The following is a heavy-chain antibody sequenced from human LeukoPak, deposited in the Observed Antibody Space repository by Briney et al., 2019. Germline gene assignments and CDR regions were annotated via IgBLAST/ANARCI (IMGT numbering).Heavy chain of an antibody. CDR3: AKDPLPIVVVPADFGSWFDP. Sequence: PGGSLRLSCAASGFSFSTYAIHWVRQAPGKGLEYVSAISTDGSRTYYGNSVKGRFTISRDNSKNTVYLQMNSLRAEDTAVYYCAKDPLPIVVVPADFGSWFDPWGQGTLVTVSS. CDR1: GFSFSTYA. J-gene: IGHJ5*02. D-gene: IGHD2-2*01. CDR2: ISTDGSRT. V-gene: IGHV3-64*01.